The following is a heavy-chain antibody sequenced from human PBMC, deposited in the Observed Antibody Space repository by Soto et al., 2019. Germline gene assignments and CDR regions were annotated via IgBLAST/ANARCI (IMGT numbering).Heavy chain of an antibody. Sequence: PGGSLRLSCAASGFTFSTYAMSWVRQAPGKGLEWVSTISGSGGSTYYADSVKGRFTISRDNSKNTLYVQMNSQRAEDTAVYYCARGLRVYSSNFDYWGQGTLVTVSS. CDR1: GFTFSTYA. CDR3: ARGLRVYSSNFDY. CDR2: ISGSGGST. V-gene: IGHV3-23*01. D-gene: IGHD5-18*01. J-gene: IGHJ4*02.